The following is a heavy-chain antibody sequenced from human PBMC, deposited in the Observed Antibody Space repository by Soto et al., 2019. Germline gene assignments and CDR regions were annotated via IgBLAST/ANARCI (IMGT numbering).Heavy chain of an antibody. V-gene: IGHV4-59*01. CDR1: GGSISSYY. J-gene: IGHJ6*02. CDR2: IYYSGST. Sequence: SETLSLTCTVSGGSISSYYWSWIRQPPGKGLEWIGYIYYSGSTNYNPSIKSRVTISVDTSKNQLSLKLSSVTAADTAVYYCARGVTIFNLGYYYYGMDVWGQGTTVTVSS. D-gene: IGHD3-9*01. CDR3: ARGVTIFNLGYYYYGMDV.